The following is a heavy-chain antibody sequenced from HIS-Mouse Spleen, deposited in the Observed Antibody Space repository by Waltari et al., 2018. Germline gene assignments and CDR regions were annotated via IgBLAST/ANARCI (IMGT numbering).Heavy chain of an antibody. V-gene: IGHV4-39*07. D-gene: IGHD6-13*01. J-gene: IGHJ2*01. Sequence: QLQLQESGPGLVKPSETLSLTCTVSGGSISSSSYYWGWCRQPPGKGLEWSGSIYYSGSTYYNPSLKSRVTISVDTSKNQFSLKLSPVTAADTAVYYCAREIPYSSSWYDWYFDLWGRGTLVTVSS. CDR3: AREIPYSSSWYDWYFDL. CDR1: GGSISSSSYY. CDR2: IYYSGST.